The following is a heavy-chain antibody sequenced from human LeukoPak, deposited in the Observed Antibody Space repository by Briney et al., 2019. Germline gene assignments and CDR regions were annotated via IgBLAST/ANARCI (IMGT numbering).Heavy chain of an antibody. Sequence: SETLSLTCAVSGYSISSGYYWGWIRQPPGKGLEWIGSIYHSGSTYYNPSLKSRVTISVDTSKNQFSPKLSSVTAADTAVYYCARGIIAAAGTSVAFDIWGQGTMVTVSS. V-gene: IGHV4-38-2*01. D-gene: IGHD6-13*01. CDR2: IYHSGST. CDR1: GYSISSGYY. CDR3: ARGIIAAAGTSVAFDI. J-gene: IGHJ3*02.